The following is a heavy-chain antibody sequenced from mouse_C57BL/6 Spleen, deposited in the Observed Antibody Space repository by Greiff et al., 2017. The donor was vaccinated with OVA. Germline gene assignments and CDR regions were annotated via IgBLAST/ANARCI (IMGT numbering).Heavy chain of an antibody. CDR2: ISDGGSYT. J-gene: IGHJ4*01. CDR1: GFTFSSYA. V-gene: IGHV5-4*01. CDR3: ARKAPGSGYAMDY. Sequence: EVHLVESGGGLVKPGGSLKLSCAASGFTFSSYAMSWVRQTPEKRLEWVATISDGGSYTYYPDNVKGRFTISRDNAKNNLYLQMRHLKSEDTDMYYCARKAPGSGYAMDYWGQGTSVTVSS. D-gene: IGHD1-1*02.